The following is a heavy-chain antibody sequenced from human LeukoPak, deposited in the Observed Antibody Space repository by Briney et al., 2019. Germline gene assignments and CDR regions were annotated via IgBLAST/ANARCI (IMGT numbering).Heavy chain of an antibody. CDR3: VRWGSGKVMYV. V-gene: IGHV3-33*01. CDR2: IWYDGSNK. CDR1: GFTFSSHG. D-gene: IGHD7-27*01. J-gene: IGHJ6*04. Sequence: GGSLRLSCAASGFTFSSHGMHWVRQAPGKGLEWVAVIWYDGSNKYYADSVKGRFTISRDNSKNMLYVEMNSLRAEDTAVYYCVRWGSGKVMYVWGKGTTVTVSP.